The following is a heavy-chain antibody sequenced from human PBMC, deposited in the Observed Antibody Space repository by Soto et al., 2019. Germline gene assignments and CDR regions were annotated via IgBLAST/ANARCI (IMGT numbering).Heavy chain of an antibody. J-gene: IGHJ5*02. D-gene: IGHD4-4*01. CDR3: ARDSHDNSNYLSNWFDP. Sequence: PSETLSLTCTVSGGSISSGDYYWSWIRQPPGKGLEGIGCIYYSGSTYYNPSLKSRVTILVDTSKNQFSLKLSSETAADTAVYYCARDSHDNSNYLSNWFDPWGQGTLVTVSS. CDR1: GGSISSGDYY. CDR2: IYYSGST. V-gene: IGHV4-30-4*01.